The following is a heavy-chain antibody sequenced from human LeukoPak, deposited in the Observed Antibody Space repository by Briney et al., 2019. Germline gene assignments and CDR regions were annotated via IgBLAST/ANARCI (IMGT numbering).Heavy chain of an antibody. CDR1: EFIFSAYS. Sequence: GGSLRLSCAASEFIFSAYSMNWVRQAPGKGLEWVSYITSSSSTIYYADSVKGRFTVSRDNAKNSLYLQINSLRAEDTAVYYCARTAYSYYAMDVWGQGTTVTVSS. J-gene: IGHJ6*02. CDR2: ITSSSSTI. CDR3: ARTAYSYYAMDV. V-gene: IGHV3-48*04. D-gene: IGHD2-21*02.